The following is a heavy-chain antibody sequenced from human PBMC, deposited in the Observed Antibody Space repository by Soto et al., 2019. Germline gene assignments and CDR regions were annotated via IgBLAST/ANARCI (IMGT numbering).Heavy chain of an antibody. CDR1: GFTFSSYA. Sequence: GGSLRLSCAASGFTFSSYAMHWVRQAPGKGLEWVAVISYDGSNKYYADSVKGRFTISRDNSKNTLYLQMNSLRAGDTAVYYCARQEESVAFDIWGQGTMVTVSS. J-gene: IGHJ3*02. CDR3: ARQEESVAFDI. CDR2: ISYDGSNK. D-gene: IGHD3-10*01. V-gene: IGHV3-30*04.